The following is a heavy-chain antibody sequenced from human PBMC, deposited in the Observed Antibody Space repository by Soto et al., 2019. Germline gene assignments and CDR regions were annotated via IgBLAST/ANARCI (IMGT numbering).Heavy chain of an antibody. CDR3: ATLPY. J-gene: IGHJ4*02. V-gene: IGHV1-69*12. CDR1: GDSFSSYA. Sequence: QVQLVQSGAEVKKPGSSIKVSCKISGDSFSSYAVAWVRQAPGQGLEWMGGIIPKFERTNYARKFQGRLTITASDPTNTVYMELTSLTSEDTGVYYCATLPYWGQGTLVTVSS. CDR2: IIPKFERT.